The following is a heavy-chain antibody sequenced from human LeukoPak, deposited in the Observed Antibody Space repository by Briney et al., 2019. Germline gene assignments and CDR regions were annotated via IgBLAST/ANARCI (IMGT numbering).Heavy chain of an antibody. CDR2: INPHSGGT. D-gene: IGHD1-26*01. V-gene: IGHV1-2*02. Sequence: ASVKVSCKASGDIFTCYYMHWVRQAPGRGLEWMGWINPHSGGTNYAQKFHGRVTMTRDTSISTAYMELSRLRSDDTAVYYCAREGVGVTTGAEYFQYWGQGTLVTVSS. CDR1: GDIFTCYY. CDR3: AREGVGVTTGAEYFQY. J-gene: IGHJ1*01.